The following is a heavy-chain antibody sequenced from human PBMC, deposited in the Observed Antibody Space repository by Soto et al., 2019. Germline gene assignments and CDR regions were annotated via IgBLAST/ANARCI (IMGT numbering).Heavy chain of an antibody. CDR2: LYNGGST. CDR3: ARGRASGPSNAFDI. Sequence: EVQLVETGGGLIQPGGSLRLSCTASGFIVSNRYMNWVRQAPGKGLEWVSILYNGGSTYYADSVKGRFTISRDDSNNTVNLQMNNLRAEVTAIYYCARGRASGPSNAFDIWGRGTMVSVSS. D-gene: IGHD5-12*01. CDR1: GFIVSNRY. V-gene: IGHV3-53*02. J-gene: IGHJ3*02.